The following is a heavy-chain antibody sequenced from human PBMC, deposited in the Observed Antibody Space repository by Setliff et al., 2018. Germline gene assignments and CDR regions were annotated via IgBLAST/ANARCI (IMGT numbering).Heavy chain of an antibody. V-gene: IGHV3-43*02. CDR3: AKDNHDSSGFLTH. Sequence: PGGSLRLSCAASGFTFDDYGMSWVRQAPGKGLEWVSGINWNGGSTYYADSVKGRFTLSRDSSGSSLFLHMHSLRTEDTAFYYCAKDNHDSSGFLTHWGQGTLVTVSS. CDR2: INWNGGST. D-gene: IGHD3-22*01. CDR1: GFTFDDYG. J-gene: IGHJ4*02.